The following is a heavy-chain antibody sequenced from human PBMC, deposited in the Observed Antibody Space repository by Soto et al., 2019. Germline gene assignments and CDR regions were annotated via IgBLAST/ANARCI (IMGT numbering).Heavy chain of an antibody. CDR1: GFTFSSYA. D-gene: IGHD3-3*01. V-gene: IGHV3-23*01. CDR3: AKDLFRIFGVVIIGAFDI. Sequence: GGSLRLSCAASGFTFSSYAMSWVRQAPGKGLEWVSAISGSGGSTYYADSVKGRFTISRDNSKNTLYLQMNSLRAEDTAVYYCAKDLFRIFGVVIIGAFDIWAQGTMVTVSS. J-gene: IGHJ3*02. CDR2: ISGSGGST.